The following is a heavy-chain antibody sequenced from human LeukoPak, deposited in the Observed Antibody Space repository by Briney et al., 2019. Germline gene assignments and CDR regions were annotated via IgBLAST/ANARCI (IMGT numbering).Heavy chain of an antibody. V-gene: IGHV4-59*01. CDR3: ARWAGTGDFDY. Sequence: SETLSLTCTVSDGSIINYYWSWIRQPPGKGLEWIGYIYYSGSTNYNPSLKSRVTISVDTSKNHFSLKLSSVTAADTAVYYCARWAGTGDFDYWGQGSLVTV. CDR1: DGSIINYY. CDR2: IYYSGST. D-gene: IGHD3-10*01. J-gene: IGHJ4*02.